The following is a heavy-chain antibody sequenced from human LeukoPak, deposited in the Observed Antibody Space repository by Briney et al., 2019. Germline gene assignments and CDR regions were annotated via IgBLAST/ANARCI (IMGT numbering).Heavy chain of an antibody. Sequence: PGGSLRLSCAASGFTVSSNYMSWVRQAPGEGLEWVSVIYSGGSTYYADSVKGRFTISRDNSKNTLYLQMNSLRAEDTAVYYCAKPTVSGWSVYYFDYWGQGTLVTVSS. J-gene: IGHJ4*02. CDR3: AKPTVSGWSVYYFDY. D-gene: IGHD6-19*01. V-gene: IGHV3-53*01. CDR2: IYSGGST. CDR1: GFTVSSNY.